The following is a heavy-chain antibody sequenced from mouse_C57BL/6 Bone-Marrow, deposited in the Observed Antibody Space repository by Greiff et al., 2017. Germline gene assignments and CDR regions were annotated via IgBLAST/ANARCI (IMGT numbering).Heavy chain of an antibody. D-gene: IGHD2-5*01. CDR1: GFSLTSYG. V-gene: IGHV2-2*01. Sequence: VMLVESGPGLVQPSQSLSITCTVSGFSLTSYGVHWVRQSPGKGLEWLGVIWSGGSTDYNAAFISRLSISKDNSKSQVFFKMNSLQADDTAIYYCARGRPAYYSNYYAMDYWGQGTSVTVSS. J-gene: IGHJ4*01. CDR3: ARGRPAYYSNYYAMDY. CDR2: IWSGGST.